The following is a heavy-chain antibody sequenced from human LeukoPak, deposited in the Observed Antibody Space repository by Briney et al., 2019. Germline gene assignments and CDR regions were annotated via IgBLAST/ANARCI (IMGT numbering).Heavy chain of an antibody. CDR2: IYYSGST. J-gene: IGHJ5*02. D-gene: IGHD3-10*01. V-gene: IGHV4-31*03. CDR3: ARALLYYGSGSRWFDP. Sequence: SETLSLTCTVSGGSISSGGYYWSCIRQHPGKGLEWIGNIYYSGSTYYNPSLKSRVTISVDTSKNQFSLKLSSVTAADTAVYYCARALLYYGSGSRWFDPWGQGTLVTVSS. CDR1: GGSISSGGYY.